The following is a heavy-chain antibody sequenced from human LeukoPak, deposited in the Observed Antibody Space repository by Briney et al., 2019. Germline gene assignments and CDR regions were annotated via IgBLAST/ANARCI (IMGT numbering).Heavy chain of an antibody. V-gene: IGHV3-66*04. D-gene: IGHD6-19*01. CDR1: GFTVSSNY. CDR3: ARPEGQWLVKTYYFDY. J-gene: IGHJ4*02. Sequence: TGGSLRLSCTASGFTVSSNYMSWVRQAPGKGLEWVSVIYSGGSTYYADSVKDRFTISRDNSKNTLYLQMNSLRAEDTAVYYCARPEGQWLVKTYYFDYWGQGTLVTVSS. CDR2: IYSGGST.